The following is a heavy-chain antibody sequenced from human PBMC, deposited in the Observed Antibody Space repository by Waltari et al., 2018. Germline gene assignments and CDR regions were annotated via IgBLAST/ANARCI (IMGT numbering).Heavy chain of an antibody. CDR3: AKDRGLGFWSGYFPTAYLDY. Sequence: QVQLVESGGGVVQPGGSLSLSCAASGFTFSSYGMHWVRQAPGQGRAWVAFIRYDGSNKYYADSVKGRFTISRDNSKNTLYLQMNSLRAEDTAVYYCAKDRGLGFWSGYFPTAYLDYWGQGTLVTVSS. D-gene: IGHD3-3*01. CDR2: IRYDGSNK. CDR1: GFTFSSYG. V-gene: IGHV3-30*02. J-gene: IGHJ4*02.